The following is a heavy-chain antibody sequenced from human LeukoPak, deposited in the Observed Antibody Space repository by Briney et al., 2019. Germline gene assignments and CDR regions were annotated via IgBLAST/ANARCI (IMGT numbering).Heavy chain of an antibody. CDR2: IIPILGIA. CDR1: GGTFSSYT. CDR3: ASQASGYAVDY. Sequence: SVKVSCKASGGTFSSYTISWVRQAPGQGLEWMGRIIPILGIANYAQKFQGRVTITADKSTSTACMELSSLRSEDTAVYYCASQASGYAVDYWGQGTLDTVSS. J-gene: IGHJ4*02. V-gene: IGHV1-69*02. D-gene: IGHD3-10*01.